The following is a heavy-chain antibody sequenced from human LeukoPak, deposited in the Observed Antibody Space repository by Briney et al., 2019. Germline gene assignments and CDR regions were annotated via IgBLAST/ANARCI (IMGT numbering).Heavy chain of an antibody. CDR3: AREAYCGGDCYSGFDY. V-gene: IGHV4-4*07. CDR1: GGSISYLY. CDR2: IYTSGST. J-gene: IGHJ4*02. Sequence: PSETLSLTCTVSGGSISYLYWSWIRQPAGKGLEWIGRIYTSGSTNYNPSLKSRVTMSVDTSKKQFSLKLSSVTAADTAVYYCAREAYCGGDCYSGFDYWGQGTLVTVSS. D-gene: IGHD2-21*02.